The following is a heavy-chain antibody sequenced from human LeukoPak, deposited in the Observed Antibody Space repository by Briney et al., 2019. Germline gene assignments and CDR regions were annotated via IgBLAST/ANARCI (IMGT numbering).Heavy chain of an antibody. CDR3: ARGAILRILGSRNSYNFGDAFDI. CDR1: GYTFTSYG. D-gene: IGHD3-10*01. Sequence: ASVKVSCKASGYTFTSYGINWVRQAPGQGLGWMGWINTYNGNTNYAQKLQGRVVVTTDTSTSTAYMDLRSLRSDDTAVYYCARGAILRILGSRNSYNFGDAFDIWGQGTMVTVSS. J-gene: IGHJ3*02. CDR2: INTYNGNT. V-gene: IGHV1-18*01.